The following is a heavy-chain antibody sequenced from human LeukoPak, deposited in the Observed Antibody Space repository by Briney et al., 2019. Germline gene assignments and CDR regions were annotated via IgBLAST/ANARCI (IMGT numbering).Heavy chain of an antibody. CDR2: IYHSGST. Sequence: SETLSLTCAVSGGSISSGGYSWSWIRQPPGKGLEWIGEIYHSGSTNYNPSLKSRVTISVDKSKNQFSLKLRFVTAADTAVYYCARSGSYYAPFDYWGQGTLVTVSS. J-gene: IGHJ4*02. V-gene: IGHV4-30-2*01. CDR1: GGSISSGGYS. CDR3: ARSGSYYAPFDY. D-gene: IGHD1-26*01.